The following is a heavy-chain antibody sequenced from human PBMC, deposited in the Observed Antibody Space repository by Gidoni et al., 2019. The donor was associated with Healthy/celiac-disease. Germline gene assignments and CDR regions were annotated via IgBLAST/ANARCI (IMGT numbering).Heavy chain of an antibody. CDR2: IYYSGST. CDR3: ARWGGDAFDI. Sequence: QVQLQESGPGLVKPSDTLSLTCTVSGGSISSYYWSWIRQPPGKGLEWIGYIYYSGSTNYNPPLKSRVTISVDTSKNQFSLKLSSVTAADTAVYYCARWGGDAFDIWGQGTMVTVSS. J-gene: IGHJ3*02. D-gene: IGHD1-26*01. V-gene: IGHV4-59*01. CDR1: GGSISSYY.